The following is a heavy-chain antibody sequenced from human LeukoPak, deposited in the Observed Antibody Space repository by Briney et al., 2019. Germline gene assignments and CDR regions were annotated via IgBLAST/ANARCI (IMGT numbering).Heavy chain of an antibody. CDR1: GYTFTNYY. D-gene: IGHD5-18*01. CDR2: INPGGDNT. J-gene: IGHJ2*01. CDR3: ARAGYSYGFYMFDL. V-gene: IGHV1-46*01. Sequence: ASVKVSCKASGYTFTNYYIHWVRQAPGQGLEWMGLINPGGDNTDYAQNFQGRVTMTRDTSTSTVYMGLSSLRSDDTAVYYCARAGYSYGFYMFDLWGRGTLVTVSS.